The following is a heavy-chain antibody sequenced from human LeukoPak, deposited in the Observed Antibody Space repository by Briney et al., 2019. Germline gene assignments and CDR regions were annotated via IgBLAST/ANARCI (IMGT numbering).Heavy chain of an antibody. CDR1: GVSISSSNSY. CDR3: ARLDSSGWQGNWFDP. CDR2: IYYSGST. J-gene: IGHJ5*02. D-gene: IGHD6-19*01. V-gene: IGHV4-39*07. Sequence: SETLSLTCTVSGVSISSSNSYWGWIRQPPGKGLEWIGSIYYSGSTYYNPSLKSRVTISVDTSKNQFSLKLSSVTAADTAVYYCARLDSSGWQGNWFDPWGQGTLVTVSS.